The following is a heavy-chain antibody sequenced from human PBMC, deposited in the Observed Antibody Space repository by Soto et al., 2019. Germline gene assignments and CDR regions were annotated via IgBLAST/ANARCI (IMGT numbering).Heavy chain of an antibody. CDR3: ARAKGRIAAAGRPWYY. Sequence: QVQLQQWGAGLLKPSETLSLTCAVYGGSFSGYYWSWIRQPPGKGLEWIGEINHSGSTNYNPSLKSRVTISVDTSKNQFSLKLSSVTAADTAVYYCARAKGRIAAAGRPWYYWGQGTLVTVSS. CDR1: GGSFSGYY. D-gene: IGHD6-13*01. CDR2: INHSGST. V-gene: IGHV4-34*01. J-gene: IGHJ4*02.